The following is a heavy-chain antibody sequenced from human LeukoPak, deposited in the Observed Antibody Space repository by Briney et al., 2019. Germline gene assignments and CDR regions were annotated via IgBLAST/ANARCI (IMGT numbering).Heavy chain of an antibody. V-gene: IGHV4-59*11. CDR2: ISYIGTT. Sequence: KPSETLSLTCAVSGDSFSSHYWTWIRQPPGRGLEWIGYISYIGTTNYNPSLKGRVTISIDTSKNQFSLKLSSVTTADTAVYYCARDLVTVTKGFDIWGLGTMVSMSS. CDR3: ARDLVTVTKGFDI. D-gene: IGHD4-17*01. J-gene: IGHJ3*02. CDR1: GDSFSSHY.